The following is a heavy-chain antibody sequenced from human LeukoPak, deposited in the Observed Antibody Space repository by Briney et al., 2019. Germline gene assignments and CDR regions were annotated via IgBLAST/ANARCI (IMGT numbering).Heavy chain of an antibody. Sequence: PSETLSLTCTVSGGSISSYYWSWIRQPPGKGLEWIGYIYYSGSTNYNPSLKSRVTISVDTSKNQFSLKLSSVTAADTAVYYCARAKNWARAFDIWGQGTMVTVSS. CDR2: IYYSGST. D-gene: IGHD7-27*01. V-gene: IGHV4-59*01. CDR1: GGSISSYY. J-gene: IGHJ3*02. CDR3: ARAKNWARAFDI.